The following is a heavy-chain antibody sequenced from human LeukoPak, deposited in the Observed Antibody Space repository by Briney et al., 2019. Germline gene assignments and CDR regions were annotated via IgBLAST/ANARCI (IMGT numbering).Heavy chain of an antibody. CDR3: ASSRGYSGYDFYFVYNY. CDR2: INPNSGGT. CDR1: GYTFTGYY. J-gene: IGHJ4*02. V-gene: IGHV1-2*02. D-gene: IGHD5-12*01. Sequence: ASVKVSCKASGYTFTGYYMHWVRQAPGQGLECMEWINPNSGGTNYAQKFQGRVTMTRDTSISTAYMELSRLRSDDTAVYYCASSRGYSGYDFYFVYNYWGQGTLVTVPS.